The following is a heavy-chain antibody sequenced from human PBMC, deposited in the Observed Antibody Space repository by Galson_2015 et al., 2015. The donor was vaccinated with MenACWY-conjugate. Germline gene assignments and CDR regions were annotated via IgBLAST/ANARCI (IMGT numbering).Heavy chain of an antibody. J-gene: IGHJ3*02. Sequence: SLRLSCAASGFTLRSYAMSWVRQAPGKGLEWVTTISGSGGRTESADSVKGRFTISRDESRNTLYLQMNRLRAEDTAIYYCAKPVTIFGVVSTLEEDIWGQGTRVTVSS. V-gene: IGHV3-23*01. CDR2: ISGSGGRT. CDR3: AKPVTIFGVVSTLEEDI. CDR1: GFTLRSYA. D-gene: IGHD3-3*01.